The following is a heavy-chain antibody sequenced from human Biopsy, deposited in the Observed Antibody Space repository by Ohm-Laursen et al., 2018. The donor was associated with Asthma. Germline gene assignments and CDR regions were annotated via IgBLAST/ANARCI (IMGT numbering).Heavy chain of an antibody. CDR2: INAGNGNT. J-gene: IGHJ3*01. CDR1: GYTFINYA. D-gene: IGHD3-22*01. Sequence: ASVKVSCKASGYTFINYAIHWVRQAPGQRLEWMGWINAGNGNTKYSQKFQGRVTITRDTSASTAYMELNRLRSDDTAVYYCARDALHDNSAYIGDAFDFWGQGTMVTVPS. V-gene: IGHV1-3*01. CDR3: ARDALHDNSAYIGDAFDF.